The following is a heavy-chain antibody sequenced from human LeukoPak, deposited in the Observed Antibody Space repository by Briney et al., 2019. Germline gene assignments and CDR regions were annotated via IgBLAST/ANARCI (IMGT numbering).Heavy chain of an antibody. V-gene: IGHV4-38-2*02. CDR3: ARDAHYYGSGSLDY. D-gene: IGHD3-10*01. Sequence: SETLSLTCSVSAYSISSDHSWGWIRQPPGKGLEWIANIYHSGSTYYNPSLKSRVTISVDTSKNQFSLKLSSVTAADTAVYYCARDAHYYGSGSLDYWGQGTLVTVSS. CDR2: IYHSGST. J-gene: IGHJ4*02. CDR1: AYSISSDHS.